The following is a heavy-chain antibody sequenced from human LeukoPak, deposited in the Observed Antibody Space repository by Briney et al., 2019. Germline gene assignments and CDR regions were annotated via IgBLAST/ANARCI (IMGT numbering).Heavy chain of an antibody. CDR3: VRDLGAVVATVSAFDI. Sequence: GGSLRLSCAASGFTFSASSMNWIRQAPGKGLEWVSYISSSGSPIHYADSVKGRFTISRDNAKNSLYLQMTSLRAEDTAVYYCVRDLGAVVATVSAFDIWGQGTMVTVSS. D-gene: IGHD6-19*01. CDR2: ISSSGSPI. J-gene: IGHJ3*02. CDR1: GFTFSASS. V-gene: IGHV3-11*01.